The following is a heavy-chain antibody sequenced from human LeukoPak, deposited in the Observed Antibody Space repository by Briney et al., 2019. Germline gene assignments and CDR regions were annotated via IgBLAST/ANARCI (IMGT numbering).Heavy chain of an antibody. CDR2: VNPNSGNT. V-gene: IGHV1-8*03. CDR3: ARGRYGLGRCYFMDV. D-gene: IGHD3-16*01. Sequence: ASVKVSCKASGYIFTTYDIKWVRQATGQGLEWMGWVNPNSGNTGYAQKFQGRVTITRNTSISTAYMELSSLRSDEDTAVYYCARGRYGLGRCYFMDVWGKGTTVTVSS. CDR1: GYIFTTYD. J-gene: IGHJ6*03.